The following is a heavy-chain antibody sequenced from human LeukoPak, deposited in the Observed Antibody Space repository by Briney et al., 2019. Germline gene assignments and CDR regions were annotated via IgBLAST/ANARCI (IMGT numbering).Heavy chain of an antibody. Sequence: SVKVSCKASGGTFSSYAISWVRQAPGQGLEWMGGIIPIFGTANYAQKFQGRVTITTDESTSTAYMELRSLRSDDTAVYYCARSPDVTGSYYVPFQHWGQGTLVTVSS. CDR2: IIPIFGTA. CDR1: GGTFSSYA. J-gene: IGHJ1*01. V-gene: IGHV1-69*05. CDR3: ARSPDVTGSYYVPFQH. D-gene: IGHD1-26*01.